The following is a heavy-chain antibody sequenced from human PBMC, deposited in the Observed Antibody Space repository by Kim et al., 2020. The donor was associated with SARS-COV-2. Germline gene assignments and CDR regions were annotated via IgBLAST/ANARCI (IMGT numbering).Heavy chain of an antibody. CDR2: IKSKTDGGTT. Sequence: GVSLRLSCAASGFTFSNAWMSWVRQAPGKGLEWVGRIKSKTDGGTTDYAAPVKGRFTISRDDSKNTLYLQMNSLKTEDTAVYYCTTDQTRGRSGSYGDWGQGTLVTVSS. J-gene: IGHJ4*02. D-gene: IGHD3-10*01. CDR3: TTDQTRGRSGSYGD. CDR1: GFTFSNAW. V-gene: IGHV3-15*01.